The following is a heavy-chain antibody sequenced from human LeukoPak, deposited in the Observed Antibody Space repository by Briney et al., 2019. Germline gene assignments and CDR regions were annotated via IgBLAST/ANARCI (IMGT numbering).Heavy chain of an antibody. V-gene: IGHV4-39*01. J-gene: IGHJ4*02. CDR2: IYDSGST. CDR3: ARDFGAFRTDY. D-gene: IGHD4-17*01. CDR1: GGSISSSSYY. Sequence: SETLSLTCTVSGGSISSSSYYWGWIRQPPGKGLEWIGSIYDSGSTYYNPSLKSRVTISIDTSKNQLSLKMSSVTAADTAVYYCARDFGAFRTDYWGQGTLVTVSS.